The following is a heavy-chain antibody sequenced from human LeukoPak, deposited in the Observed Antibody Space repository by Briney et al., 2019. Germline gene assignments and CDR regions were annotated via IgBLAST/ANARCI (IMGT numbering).Heavy chain of an antibody. CDR3: ARGFYYYDSSGYYGVDY. J-gene: IGHJ4*02. D-gene: IGHD3-22*01. V-gene: IGHV1-69*04. CDR2: IIPILGIA. CDR1: GGTFSSYA. Sequence: SVKVSCKASGGTFSSYAISWVRPAPGQGLEWMGRIIPILGIANYAQKFQGRVTITADKSTSTAYMELSSLRSEDTAVYYCARGFYYYDSSGYYGVDYWGQGTLVTVSS.